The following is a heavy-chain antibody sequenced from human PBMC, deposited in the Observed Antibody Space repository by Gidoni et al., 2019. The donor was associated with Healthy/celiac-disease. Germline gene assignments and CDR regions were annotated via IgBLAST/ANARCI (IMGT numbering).Heavy chain of an antibody. Sequence: QVQLVQSGAEVKKPGASVKVSCKASGYTFTSHGISGVRQAPGQGLEWMGWISAYNGNTNYAQKLQGRVTMTTDTSTSTAYMELRSLRSDDTAVYYCARDSRGYCSGGSCNNWFDPWGQGTLVTVSS. CDR3: ARDSRGYCSGGSCNNWFDP. J-gene: IGHJ5*02. CDR1: GYTFTSHG. V-gene: IGHV1-18*01. CDR2: ISAYNGNT. D-gene: IGHD2-15*01.